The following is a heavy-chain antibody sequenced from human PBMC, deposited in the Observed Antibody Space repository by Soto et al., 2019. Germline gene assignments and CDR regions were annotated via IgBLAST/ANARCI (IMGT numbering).Heavy chain of an antibody. CDR2: ISGSGGST. D-gene: IGHD2-8*01. CDR3: AKGSIVLMVFPASNWFDP. CDR1: GFTFSSYA. V-gene: IGHV3-23*01. J-gene: IGHJ5*02. Sequence: PGGSLRLSCAASGFTFSSYAMSWVRQAPGKGLEWVSAISGSGGSTYYADSVKGRFTISRDNSKNTLYLQMNSLRAEDTAVYYCAKGSIVLMVFPASNWFDPWGQGTLVTVSS.